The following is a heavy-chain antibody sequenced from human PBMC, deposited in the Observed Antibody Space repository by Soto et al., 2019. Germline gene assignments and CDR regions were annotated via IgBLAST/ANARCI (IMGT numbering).Heavy chain of an antibody. V-gene: IGHV3-23*01. CDR1: VFTFTNYA. Sequence: VGSLRLSCASSVFTFTNYAMSCVRHTPGKGLEWVSAISESGGSTFYAGSVRGRFTISRDNSKNTLYLQMNSLRPEDTAVYFCAKVPVKGPKSKPHYPFRDYWGQGTLVNVSS. J-gene: IGHJ4*02. CDR2: ISESGGST. CDR3: AKVPVKGPKSKPHYPFRDY. D-gene: IGHD3-10*01.